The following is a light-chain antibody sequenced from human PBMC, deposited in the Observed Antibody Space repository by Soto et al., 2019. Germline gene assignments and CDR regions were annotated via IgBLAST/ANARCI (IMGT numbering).Light chain of an antibody. J-gene: IGKJ1*01. CDR3: QQYMSSET. V-gene: IGKV3-20*01. CDR1: QSVDTTF. CDR2: GAS. Sequence: EIVLTQSPGSLSLSPGQRATLSCRASQSVDTTFFAWYQKKPGQAPRLLIYGASKRATGIPDRFSGSGSGTDFALIISRMEPEDFAVDYCQQYMSSETFGQGNKVEIK.